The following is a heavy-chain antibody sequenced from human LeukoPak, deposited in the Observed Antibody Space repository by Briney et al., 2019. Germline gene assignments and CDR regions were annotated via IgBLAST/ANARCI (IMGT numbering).Heavy chain of an antibody. D-gene: IGHD6-13*01. CDR3: ARDSSPYSSSWFHYGMDV. Sequence: GGSLRLSCAASGFTFSSYGMPWVRQAPGKGLEWVAVIWYDGSNKYYADSVKGRFTISRDNSKNTLYLQMNSLRAEDTAVYYCARDSSPYSSSWFHYGMDVWGQGTTVTVSS. J-gene: IGHJ6*02. CDR2: IWYDGSNK. CDR1: GFTFSSYG. V-gene: IGHV3-33*01.